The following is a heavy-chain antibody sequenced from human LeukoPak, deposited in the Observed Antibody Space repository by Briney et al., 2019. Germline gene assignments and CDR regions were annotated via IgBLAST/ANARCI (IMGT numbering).Heavy chain of an antibody. CDR2: ISGPGDNT. CDR3: AKEDYYESRGHIKLDAFDV. Sequence: PGGSLRLSCAVSGFIFGSYAMGWVRQAPGKGLEWVSTISGPGDNTYYADSVKGRFTISRDNSKNTLYLQMNSLRAEDTAIYYCAKEDYYESRGHIKLDAFDVWGQGTMVTVSS. J-gene: IGHJ3*01. CDR1: GFIFGSYA. D-gene: IGHD3-22*01. V-gene: IGHV3-23*01.